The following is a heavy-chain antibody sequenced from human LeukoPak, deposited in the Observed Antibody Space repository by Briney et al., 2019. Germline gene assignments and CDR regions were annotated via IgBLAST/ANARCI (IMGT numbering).Heavy chain of an antibody. D-gene: IGHD6-19*01. CDR3: ARGLGWEQWLVPDYYFDY. J-gene: IGHJ4*02. Sequence: GESLKISCKGSGYTFTGYYMHWVRQAPGQGLEWMGWINPNSGGTNYAQKFQGRVTMTRDTSISTAYMELSRLRSDDTAVYYCARGLGWEQWLVPDYYFDYWGQGTLVTVSS. CDR1: GYTFTGYY. V-gene: IGHV1-2*02. CDR2: INPNSGGT.